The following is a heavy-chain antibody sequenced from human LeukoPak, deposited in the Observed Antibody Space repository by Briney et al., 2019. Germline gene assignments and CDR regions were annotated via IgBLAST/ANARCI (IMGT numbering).Heavy chain of an antibody. J-gene: IGHJ4*02. CDR1: GFTFSSYA. CDR2: ISYDGSNK. V-gene: IGHV3-30-3*01. CDR3: APAPTYYDFWSGYYDY. Sequence: GSLRLSCAASGFTFSSYAMHWVRQAPGKGLEWVAVISYDGSNKYYADSVKGRFTISRDNSKNTLYLQMNSLRAEDTAVYYCAPAPTYYDFWSGYYDYWGQGTLVTVSS. D-gene: IGHD3-3*01.